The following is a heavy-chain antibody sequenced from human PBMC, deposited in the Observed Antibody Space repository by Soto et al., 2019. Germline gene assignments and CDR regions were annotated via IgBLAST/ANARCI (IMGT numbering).Heavy chain of an antibody. CDR3: ARNLGGIGYCSSTSCHPQRYYYGMDV. CDR2: IIPIFGTA. J-gene: IGHJ6*02. CDR1: GGTFSSYA. Sequence: SVKVSCKASGGTFSSYAISWVRQAPGQGLEWMGGIIPIFGTANYAQKFQGRVTITADESTSTAYMELSSLRSEDTAVYYCARNLGGIGYCSSTSCHPQRYYYGMDVWGQGTTVTVSS. D-gene: IGHD2-2*01. V-gene: IGHV1-69*13.